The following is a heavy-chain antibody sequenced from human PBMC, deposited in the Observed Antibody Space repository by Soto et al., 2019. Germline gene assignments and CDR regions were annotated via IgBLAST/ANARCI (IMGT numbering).Heavy chain of an antibody. V-gene: IGHV3-23*01. Sequence: PGGSLRLSCAASGFTSSSYAMSWVRQAPGKGLEWVSAISGSGGSTYYADSVKGRFTISRDNSKNTLYLQMNSLRAEDTAVYYCAKDLGAPDYYDFWSGYAFDIWGQGTMVTVSS. CDR2: ISGSGGST. CDR3: AKDLGAPDYYDFWSGYAFDI. J-gene: IGHJ3*02. D-gene: IGHD3-3*01. CDR1: GFTSSSYA.